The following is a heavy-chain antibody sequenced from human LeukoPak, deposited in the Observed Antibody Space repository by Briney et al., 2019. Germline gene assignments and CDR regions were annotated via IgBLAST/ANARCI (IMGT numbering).Heavy chain of an antibody. CDR2: INPNSGGT. V-gene: IGHV1-2*02. Sequence: ASVKVSCKASGYTFTGYYMHWVRQAPGQGLEWMGWINPNSGGTNYAQKFQGRVTMTRDTSISTAYMELTSLRSDDTAVYFCAREVAPGNFDYWGQGTLVTVSS. J-gene: IGHJ4*02. D-gene: IGHD2-2*01. CDR3: AREVAPGNFDY. CDR1: GYTFTGYY.